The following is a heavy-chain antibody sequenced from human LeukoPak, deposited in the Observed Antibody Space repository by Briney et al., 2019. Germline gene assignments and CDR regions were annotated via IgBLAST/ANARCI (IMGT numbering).Heavy chain of an antibody. CDR3: ARVFGAYDSIDC. CDR2: ISYDGRNK. Sequence: GGSLRLSCAASGFTFSSYGMHWVRQAPGKGLEWVAVISYDGRNKYSADSVKGRFTISRDNAQNSLYLQMNSLRAEETAVYYCARVFGAYDSIDCWGQGTLVTVS. CDR1: GFTFSSYG. J-gene: IGHJ4*02. V-gene: IGHV3-30*03. D-gene: IGHD5-12*01.